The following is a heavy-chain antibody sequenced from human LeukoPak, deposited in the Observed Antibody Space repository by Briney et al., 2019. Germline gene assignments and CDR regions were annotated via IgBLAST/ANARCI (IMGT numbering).Heavy chain of an antibody. D-gene: IGHD4-11*01. J-gene: IGHJ5*02. V-gene: IGHV1-46*01. CDR1: GYTFTSYY. Sequence: ASVKVSCKASGYTFTSYYMHWVRQAPGQGLEWMGIINPSGGSTSYAQKFQGRVAMTRDTSTSTVYMELSSLRSEDTAVCYCARAGTSVTNWFDPWGQGTLVTVSS. CDR2: INPSGGST. CDR3: ARAGTSVTNWFDP.